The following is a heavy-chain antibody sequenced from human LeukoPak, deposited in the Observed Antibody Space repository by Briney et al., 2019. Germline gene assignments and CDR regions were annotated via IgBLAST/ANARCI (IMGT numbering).Heavy chain of an antibody. CDR2: IRYDGIKK. J-gene: IGHJ4*02. CDR1: GFIFSSYG. CDR3: ANARLGELLFDY. Sequence: GGSLRLSCAASGFIFSSYGMHWVRQAPGKGLEWVAFIRYDGIKKYYADSVKGRFTISRDNSKNTLYLQMNSLRAEDTAVYYCANARLGELLFDYWGQGTLVTVSS. V-gene: IGHV3-30*02. D-gene: IGHD3-16*01.